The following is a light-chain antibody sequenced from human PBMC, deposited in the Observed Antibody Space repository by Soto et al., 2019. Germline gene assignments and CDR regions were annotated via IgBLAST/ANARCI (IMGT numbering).Light chain of an antibody. CDR2: DVS. Sequence: IVLTQSPGTLSLSPGDRATLSCRASQSVTTNFAWYQQKSGQSPRLLIYDVSTRATGVPARFSGTGSETDFTLTISGLQSEDSAVYFCQQYNNWPFSFGQGTKVDI. CDR3: QQYNNWPFS. V-gene: IGKV3-15*01. CDR1: QSVTTN. J-gene: IGKJ1*01.